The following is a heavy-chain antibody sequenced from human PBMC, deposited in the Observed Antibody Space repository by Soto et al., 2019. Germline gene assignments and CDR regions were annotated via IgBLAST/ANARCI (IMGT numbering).Heavy chain of an antibody. Sequence: ASVKVSCKASGGTFSSYAISWVRQAPGQGLEWMGGIIPIFGTANYAQKFQGRVTITADESTSTAYMELSSLRSEDTAVYYCARDSLGYSSGWYYDYWGQGTLVTVSS. CDR2: IIPIFGTA. J-gene: IGHJ4*02. V-gene: IGHV1-69*13. D-gene: IGHD6-19*01. CDR1: GGTFSSYA. CDR3: ARDSLGYSSGWYYDY.